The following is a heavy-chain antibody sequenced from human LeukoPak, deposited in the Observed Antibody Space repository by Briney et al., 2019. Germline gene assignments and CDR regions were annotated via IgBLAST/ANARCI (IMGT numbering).Heavy chain of an antibody. CDR2: IRYDGSNK. CDR1: GFTFSSYG. V-gene: IGHV3-30*02. CDR3: AKAPHYYYYYMDV. J-gene: IGHJ6*03. Sequence: TGGSLRLSCAASGFTFSSYGMHWVRQAPGKGLEWVAFIRYDGSNKCYADSVKGRFTISRDNSKNTLYLQMNSLRAEDTAVYYCAKAPHYYYYYMDVWGKGTTVTVSS.